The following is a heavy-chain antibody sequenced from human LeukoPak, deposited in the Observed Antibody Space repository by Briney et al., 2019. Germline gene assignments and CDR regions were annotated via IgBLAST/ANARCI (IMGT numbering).Heavy chain of an antibody. Sequence: SETLSLTCAVYGGSFSGYYWSWIRQPPGKGLEWIGEINHSGSTNYNPSLKSRVTISVDTSKNQFSLKLSSVTAADTAVYYCARGRTFRSCYFDYWGQGTLVTVSS. D-gene: IGHD3-16*01. J-gene: IGHJ4*02. CDR2: INHSGST. CDR1: GGSFSGYY. CDR3: ARGRTFRSCYFDY. V-gene: IGHV4-34*01.